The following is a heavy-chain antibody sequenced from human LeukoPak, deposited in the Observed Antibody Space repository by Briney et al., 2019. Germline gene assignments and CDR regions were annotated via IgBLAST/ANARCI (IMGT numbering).Heavy chain of an antibody. D-gene: IGHD4-17*01. CDR3: ARDRYRGDGAFDI. CDR1: GGSISSSSYY. CDR2: IYYSGST. V-gene: IGHV4-39*07. J-gene: IGHJ3*02. Sequence: PSETLSLTCTVSGGSISSSSYYWGWIRQPPGKGLEWIGSIYYSGSTYYNPSLKSRVTISVDTSKNQFSLKLSSVTAADTAVYYCARDRYRGDGAFDIWGQGTMVTVSS.